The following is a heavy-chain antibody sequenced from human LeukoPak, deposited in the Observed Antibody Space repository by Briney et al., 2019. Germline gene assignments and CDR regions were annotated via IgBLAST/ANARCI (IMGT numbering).Heavy chain of an antibody. CDR1: GFTFSSFA. D-gene: IGHD3-10*01. CDR2: ISGSGGST. Sequence: PTGGSLRLSCAASGFTFSSFAMSWVRQAPGKGLEWVSVISGSGGSTYYADSVKGRFTISRDNSKNTLYLQMNSLRAEDTAVYYCASPPPFFREYYGSGSYLYWGQGTLVTVSS. CDR3: ASPPPFFREYYGSGSYLY. V-gene: IGHV3-23*01. J-gene: IGHJ4*02.